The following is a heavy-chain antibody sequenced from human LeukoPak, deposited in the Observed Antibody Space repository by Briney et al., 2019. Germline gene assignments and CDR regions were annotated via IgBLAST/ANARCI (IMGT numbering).Heavy chain of an antibody. Sequence: SVKVSCKASGGTFSSYAISWVRQAPGQGLEWMGRIIPILGIANYAQKFQGRVTITADKSTSTAYMELSSLRSEDTAVYYCAREYIGAAANFDYWGQGTLVTVSS. V-gene: IGHV1-69*04. D-gene: IGHD6-13*01. CDR2: IIPILGIA. CDR1: GGTFSSYA. CDR3: AREYIGAAANFDY. J-gene: IGHJ4*02.